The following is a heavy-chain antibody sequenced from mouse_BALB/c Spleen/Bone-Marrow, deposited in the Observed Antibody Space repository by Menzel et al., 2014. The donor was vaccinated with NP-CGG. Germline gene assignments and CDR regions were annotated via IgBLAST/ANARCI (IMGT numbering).Heavy chain of an antibody. V-gene: IGHV4-1*02. CDR2: INPDSSTI. CDR3: ARQGYYGKGDY. CDR1: GFDFSRYW. J-gene: IGHJ2*01. D-gene: IGHD2-1*01. Sequence: EVQGVESGGGLVQPGGSLKLSCAASGFDFSRYWMSWVRQAPGKGLEWIGEINPDSSTINYTPSLEDKFIISRDNAKNTLYLQMSKVRSEDTALYYCARQGYYGKGDYWGQGTTLTVSS.